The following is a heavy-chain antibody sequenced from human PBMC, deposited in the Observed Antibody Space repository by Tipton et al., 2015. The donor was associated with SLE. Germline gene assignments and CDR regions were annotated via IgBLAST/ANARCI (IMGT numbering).Heavy chain of an antibody. CDR3: ALRHCSSTSCQDWFDP. CDR2: IYYSGST. J-gene: IGHJ5*02. D-gene: IGHD2-2*01. V-gene: IGHV4-59*01. Sequence: TLSLTCTVSGDSISSYYWSWTRQPPGKGLEWIGYIYYSGSTNYNPSLKSRVTISVDTSKNQFSLKLNSVTAADTAVYYCALRHCSSTSCQDWFDPWGQGTLVTVSS. CDR1: GDSISSYY.